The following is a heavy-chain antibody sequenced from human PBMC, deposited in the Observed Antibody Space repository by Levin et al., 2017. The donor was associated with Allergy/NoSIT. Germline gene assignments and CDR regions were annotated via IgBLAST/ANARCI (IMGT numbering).Heavy chain of an antibody. V-gene: IGHV4-39*07. CDR2: IYYSGST. Sequence: SETLSLTCTVSGGSISSSDFYWGWIRQPPGKGQEWIGSIYYSGSTYYNPSLKSRVTISVDTSKNQFSLKLSSVTATDTAVYYCAWEGPWGTDAFQIWGQGTMVTVSS. J-gene: IGHJ3*02. CDR1: GGSISSSDFY. CDR3: AWEGPWGTDAFQI. D-gene: IGHD3-16*01.